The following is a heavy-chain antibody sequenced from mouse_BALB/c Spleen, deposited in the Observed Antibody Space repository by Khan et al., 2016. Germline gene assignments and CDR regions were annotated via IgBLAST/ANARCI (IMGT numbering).Heavy chain of an antibody. CDR2: ILPGSDST. V-gene: IGHV1-9*01. Sequence: QVRLQQSGAELMKPGASVKISCKAPGYTFSNYWIEWVSQRPGHGLEWIGQILPGSDSTDFNEKFKGKATFTADTSSNTAYMQLSSLTSEDSAVYYCARRGYYRYSSYYALDYWGQGTSVTVSS. D-gene: IGHD2-14*01. J-gene: IGHJ4*01. CDR3: ARRGYYRYSSYYALDY. CDR1: GYTFSNYW.